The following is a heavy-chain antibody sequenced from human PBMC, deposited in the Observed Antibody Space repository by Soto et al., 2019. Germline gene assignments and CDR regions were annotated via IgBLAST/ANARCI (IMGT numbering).Heavy chain of an antibody. D-gene: IGHD2-15*01. CDR1: GGTFSSQA. CDR2: IIPIFGTA. V-gene: IGHV1-69*06. J-gene: IGHJ2*01. CDR3: ERVLPYRLREGPFLYSFPTRLFSDL. Sequence: SVKVACKASGGTFSSQAISWVRQAPGQGLEWMGGIIPIFGTANYAQKFQGRVTITADKSTSTAYMELSSLRHGDPDVYSCERVLPYRLREGPFLYSFPTRLFSDL.